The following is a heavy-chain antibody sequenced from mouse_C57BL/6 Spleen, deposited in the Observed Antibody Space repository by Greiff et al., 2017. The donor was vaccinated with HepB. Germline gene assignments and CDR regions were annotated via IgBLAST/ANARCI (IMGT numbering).Heavy chain of an antibody. D-gene: IGHD5-1*01. CDR1: GFTFSSYA. J-gene: IGHJ2*01. Sequence: EVQLVESGGGLVKPGGSLKLSCAASGFTFSSYAMSWVRQTPEKRLEWVATISDGGSYTYYPDNVKGRFTISRDNAKNNLYLQMSHLKSEDTAMYYCARERGYEYLFDYWGQGTTLTVSS. CDR3: ARERGYEYLFDY. CDR2: ISDGGSYT. V-gene: IGHV5-4*01.